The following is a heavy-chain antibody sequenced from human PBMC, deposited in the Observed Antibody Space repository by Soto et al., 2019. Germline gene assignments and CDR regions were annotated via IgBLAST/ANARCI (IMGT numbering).Heavy chain of an antibody. CDR3: AKDLRYSSGIFDY. J-gene: IGHJ4*02. CDR2: ISYDGSNK. CDR1: GFTFSSYG. V-gene: IGHV3-30*18. Sequence: GGSLRLSCAASGFTFSSYGMHWVRQAPGKGLEWVAVISYDGSNKYYADSVKGRFTISRDNSKNTLYLQMNSLRAEDTAVYYCAKDLRYSSGIFDYWGQGTLVTVSS. D-gene: IGHD6-19*01.